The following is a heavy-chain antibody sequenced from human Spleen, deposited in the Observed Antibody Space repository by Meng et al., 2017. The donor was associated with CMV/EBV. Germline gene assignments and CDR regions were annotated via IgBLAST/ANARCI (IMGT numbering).Heavy chain of an antibody. CDR1: GYSISSYY. Sequence: QVARQDARPGLEKPSHHPSLPCCVSGYSISSYYWSWIRQPQGKGLEWIGSIYYSGRTYYNPSLKSRVTISVDTSKNQFSLKLSSVTAADTAVDYCARDPIVGATRGFDYWGQGTLVTVSS. D-gene: IGHD1-26*01. CDR2: IYYSGRT. CDR3: ARDPIVGATRGFDY. J-gene: IGHJ4*02. V-gene: IGHV4-38-2*02.